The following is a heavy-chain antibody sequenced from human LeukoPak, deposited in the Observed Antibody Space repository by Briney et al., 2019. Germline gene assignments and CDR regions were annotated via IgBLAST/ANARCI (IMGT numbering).Heavy chain of an antibody. D-gene: IGHD6-19*01. CDR3: ARDLTNGWHYFDY. CDR2: IGNNGDTT. CDR1: GLTFSSHA. J-gene: IGHJ4*02. Sequence: GGSLRLSCAASGLTFSSHAMHWVRQAPGKGLEYVSGIGNNGDTTYYANSVKGRFTISRDNSKNTLYLEMGSLRAEDMAVYYCARDLTNGWHYFDYWGQGTLVTVSS. V-gene: IGHV3-64*01.